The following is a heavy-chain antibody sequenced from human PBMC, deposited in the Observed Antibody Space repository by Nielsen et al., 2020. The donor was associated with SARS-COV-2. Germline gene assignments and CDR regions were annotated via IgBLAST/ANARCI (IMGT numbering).Heavy chain of an antibody. Sequence: RQAPGKGLEWVSYISSSSSYTNYADSVKGRFTISRDNAKNSLYLQMNSLRAEDTAVYYCARDDSYYGSGSYRRRGYFDLWGRGTLVTSPQ. CDR2: ISSSSSYT. V-gene: IGHV3-11*05. J-gene: IGHJ2*01. D-gene: IGHD3-10*01. CDR3: ARDDSYYGSGSYRRRGYFDL.